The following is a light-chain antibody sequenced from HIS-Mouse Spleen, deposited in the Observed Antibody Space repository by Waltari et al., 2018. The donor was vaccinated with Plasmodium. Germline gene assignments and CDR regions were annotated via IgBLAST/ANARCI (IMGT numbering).Light chain of an antibody. CDR1: QSVSSN. J-gene: IGKJ3*01. CDR2: GAS. V-gene: IGKV3-15*01. Sequence: EIVMTRSTATLSVSPGERATLSCRASQSVSSNLAWYQQKPGQAPRLLIYGASTRATGIPARFSGSGSGTEFTLTISSLQSEDFAVYYCQQYNNWSFTFGPGTKVDIK. CDR3: QQYNNWSFT.